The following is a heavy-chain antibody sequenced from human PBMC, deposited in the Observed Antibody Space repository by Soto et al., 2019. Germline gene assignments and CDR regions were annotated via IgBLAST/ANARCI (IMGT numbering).Heavy chain of an antibody. D-gene: IGHD4-17*01. CDR3: ARAPDYGDYYYGMDV. CDR2: IIPIFGTA. V-gene: IGHV1-69*13. CDR1: GGTFSSYA. Sequence: GASVKVSCKASGGTFSSYAISWVRQAPGQGLEWMGGIIPIFGTANYAQKFQGRVTITADESTSTAYMELSSLRSEDTAVYYCARAPDYGDYYYGMDVWGQGTTVTVSS. J-gene: IGHJ6*02.